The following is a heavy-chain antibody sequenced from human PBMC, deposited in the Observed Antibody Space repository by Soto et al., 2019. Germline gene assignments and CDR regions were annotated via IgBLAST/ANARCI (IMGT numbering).Heavy chain of an antibody. Sequence: NPSETLSVSGIEPVGPLSIGTYYWTWIRQPPGKGLEWIGYIYYSASTNYNPSLKSLFTILVDRFKKQFSLKLSSLTAADTAVYYCARRHNGDLDDWGQGTLVPVS. V-gene: IGHV4-61*01. CDR3: ARRHNGDLDD. D-gene: IGHD4-17*01. J-gene: IGHJ4*02. CDR1: VGPLSIGTYY. CDR2: IYYSAST.